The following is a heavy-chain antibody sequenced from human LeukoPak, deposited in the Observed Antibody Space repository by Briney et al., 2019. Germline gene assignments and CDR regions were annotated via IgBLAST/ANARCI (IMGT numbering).Heavy chain of an antibody. J-gene: IGHJ4*02. Sequence: SETLSLTCTVSGGSISSYYWSWIRQPPGKGLEWIGYIYYSGSTNYNPSLKSRVTISVDTSKNQFSLKLSSVTAADTAVYYCARGGGGYNVHFDYWGQGTLVTVSS. V-gene: IGHV4-59*01. CDR2: IYYSGST. CDR3: ARGGGGYNVHFDY. D-gene: IGHD5-24*01. CDR1: GGSISSYY.